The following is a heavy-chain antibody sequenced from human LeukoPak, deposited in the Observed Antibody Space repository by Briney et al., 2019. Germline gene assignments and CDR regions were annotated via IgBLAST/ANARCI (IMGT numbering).Heavy chain of an antibody. D-gene: IGHD3-22*01. CDR1: GGSISTNY. CDR3: ARGTFDSSGYYLFDY. J-gene: IGHJ4*02. Sequence: SETLSLTCTVSGGSISTNYWSWIRQPAGKGLEWIGRIYNSGNTNYSPSLESRVTMSADTSKNRFPLKLSSVTAADTAVYYCARGTFDSSGYYLFDYWGQGTLVTVSS. V-gene: IGHV4-4*07. CDR2: IYNSGNT.